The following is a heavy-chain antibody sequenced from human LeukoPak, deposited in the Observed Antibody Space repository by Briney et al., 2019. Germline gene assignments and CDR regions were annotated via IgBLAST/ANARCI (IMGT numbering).Heavy chain of an antibody. D-gene: IGHD3-22*01. V-gene: IGHV1-18*01. Sequence: ASVKVSCKASGYSFTTYGISWVRQAPGQGLEWMGWISANNNNTDNVQKLQGRVTMTTDTSTSTACMELSSLRSDDTAVYYCARILVVVDLYYYYMDVWGKGTTVTISS. CDR2: ISANNNNT. J-gene: IGHJ6*03. CDR3: ARILVVVDLYYYYMDV. CDR1: GYSFTTYG.